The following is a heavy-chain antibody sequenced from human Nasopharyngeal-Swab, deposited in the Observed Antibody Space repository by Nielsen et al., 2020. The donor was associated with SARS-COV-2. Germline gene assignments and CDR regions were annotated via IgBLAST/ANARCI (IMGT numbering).Heavy chain of an antibody. J-gene: IGHJ4*02. V-gene: IGHV4-59*12. CDR1: GGSISSYY. Sequence: GSLRLSCTVSGGSISSYYWSWIRQPPGKGLEWIGYIYYSGSTNYNPSLKSRVTISVDTSKNQFSLKLSSVTAADTAVYYCARGRAPLDYWGQGTQVTVSS. CDR2: IYYSGST. CDR3: ARGRAPLDY.